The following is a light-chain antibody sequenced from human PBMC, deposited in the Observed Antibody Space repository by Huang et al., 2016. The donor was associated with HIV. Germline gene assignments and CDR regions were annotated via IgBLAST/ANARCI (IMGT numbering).Light chain of an antibody. J-gene: IGKJ3*01. CDR3: QQSYDSHLFT. CDR1: QDIRSH. Sequence: DFQMNQSPSSLSASVGDRVTITGRSSQDIRSHLNWYQQKPGQAPKLLIHAASRLLNGVPSRFSAYGSGTHFTLTINTLQPEDFASYYCQQSYDSHLFTFGPGTKVDVK. V-gene: IGKV1-39*01. CDR2: AAS.